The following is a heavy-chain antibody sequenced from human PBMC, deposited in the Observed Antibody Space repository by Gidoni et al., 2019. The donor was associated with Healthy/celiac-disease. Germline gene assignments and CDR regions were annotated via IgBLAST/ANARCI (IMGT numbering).Heavy chain of an antibody. CDR3: TRAAYYDSSFFDY. CDR1: GFTFGDYA. V-gene: IGHV3-49*03. CDR2: IRSKAYGGTT. D-gene: IGHD3-22*01. J-gene: IGHJ4*02. Sequence: EVQLVESGGGLVQPGRSLRLSCTASGFTFGDYAMGWFRQDPGKGLEWVGFIRSKAYGGTTEYAASVKGRFTISRDDSKSIAYLQMNSLKTEDTAVYYCTRAAYYDSSFFDYWGQGTLVTVSS.